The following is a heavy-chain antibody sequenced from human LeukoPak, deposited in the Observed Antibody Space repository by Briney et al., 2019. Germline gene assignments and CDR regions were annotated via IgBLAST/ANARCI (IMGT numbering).Heavy chain of an antibody. D-gene: IGHD2-2*01. CDR2: MRYDGTKK. Sequence: GGSLRLSCAASGFTFSSYDIHWVRQAPGKGLEWVAFMRYDGTKKYYADSVKGRFTISRDNSKNTLYLQMNSLRAEDTAVYYCAKRGYCSSTSCFSFGYYYYYMDVWSKGTTVTISS. J-gene: IGHJ6*03. CDR3: AKRGYCSSTSCFSFGYYYYYMDV. CDR1: GFTFSSYD. V-gene: IGHV3-30*02.